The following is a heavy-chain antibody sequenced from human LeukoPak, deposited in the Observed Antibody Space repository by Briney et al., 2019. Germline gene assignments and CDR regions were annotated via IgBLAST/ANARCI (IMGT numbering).Heavy chain of an antibody. CDR1: GYTFTSYG. CDR3: ARDSPSSYGHGLPYFDY. D-gene: IGHD3/OR15-3a*01. V-gene: IGHV1-18*01. Sequence: ASVKVSCKASGYTFTSYGISWVRRAPGQGLEWMGWISAYNGNTNYAQKLQGRVTMTTDTSTSTAYMELRSLRSDDTAVYYCARDSPSSYGHGLPYFDYWGQGTLVTVSS. J-gene: IGHJ4*02. CDR2: ISAYNGNT.